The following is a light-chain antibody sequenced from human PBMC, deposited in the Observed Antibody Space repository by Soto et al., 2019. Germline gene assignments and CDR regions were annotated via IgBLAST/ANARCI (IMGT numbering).Light chain of an antibody. Sequence: QSALTQPPSASGSPGQSVTISCTGTSSDVGGYNYVSWYQQHPGKAPKLMIYEVSKRPSGVPDRFSGSKSGNTASLTVSGLQAEDEADYYCSSYAGSNNWGFWVFGGGTQLTVL. J-gene: IGLJ7*01. CDR2: EVS. V-gene: IGLV2-8*01. CDR3: SSYAGSNNWGFWV. CDR1: SSDVGGYNY.